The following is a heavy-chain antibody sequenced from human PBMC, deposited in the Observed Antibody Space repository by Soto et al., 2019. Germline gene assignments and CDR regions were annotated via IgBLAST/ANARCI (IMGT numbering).Heavy chain of an antibody. D-gene: IGHD3-9*01. V-gene: IGHV1-69*01. Sequence: QVQLVQSGAEVKKPGSSVKVSCAAPGGTFDHAAITWVRQAPGQGLEWVGGINPMFNSTHYAQKFQGRVTITADAVTSTAFMELRGLTSDDRAVYSCARQIFAADYCGQGTLLVVSS. CDR3: ARQIFAADY. CDR2: INPMFNST. CDR1: GGTFDHAA. J-gene: IGHJ4*02.